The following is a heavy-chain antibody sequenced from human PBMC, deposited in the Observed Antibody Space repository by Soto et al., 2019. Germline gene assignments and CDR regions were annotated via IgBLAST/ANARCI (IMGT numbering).Heavy chain of an antibody. Sequence: ASVKVSCKVSGYTLTELSMHWVRQAPGKGLEWMGGFDPEDGETIYAQKFQGRVTMTEDTSTDTAYMELSSLRSEDTAVYYCATESNRAYGSSWDNWYDPWGQGTLVTVSS. J-gene: IGHJ5*02. V-gene: IGHV1-24*01. CDR2: FDPEDGET. CDR1: GYTLTELS. D-gene: IGHD6-13*01. CDR3: ATESNRAYGSSWDNWYDP.